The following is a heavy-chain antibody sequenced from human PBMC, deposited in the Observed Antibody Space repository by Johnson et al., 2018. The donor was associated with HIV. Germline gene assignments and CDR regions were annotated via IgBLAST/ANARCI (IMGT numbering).Heavy chain of an antibody. J-gene: IGHJ3*02. V-gene: IGHV3-66*01. Sequence: VQLVESGGGLVQPGRSLRLSCTASGFTFGDYAMSWFRQAPGKGLEWVSVIYSGGSTYYADSVKGRFTISRDNSKNTLYLQMNSLRAEDTAVYYCARDRILTGYDASDIWGQGTMVIVSS. CDR2: IYSGGST. D-gene: IGHD3-9*01. CDR3: ARDRILTGYDASDI. CDR1: GFTFGDYA.